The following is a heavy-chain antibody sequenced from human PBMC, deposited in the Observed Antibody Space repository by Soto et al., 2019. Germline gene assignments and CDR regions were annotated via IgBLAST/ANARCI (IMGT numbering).Heavy chain of an antibody. J-gene: IGHJ4*02. CDR1: GDSFSGYY. D-gene: IGHD2-8*02. Sequence: SETLSLTCTVSGDSFSGYYWTWIRQPPGTGLEWIGEINHSGSTNYNPSLKSRVTISVDTSKNQFSLKLTSVTAADTAVYYYAGEKITGLFDFWGQGTLVPVSS. CDR3: AGEKITGLFDF. V-gene: IGHV4-34*01. CDR2: INHSGST.